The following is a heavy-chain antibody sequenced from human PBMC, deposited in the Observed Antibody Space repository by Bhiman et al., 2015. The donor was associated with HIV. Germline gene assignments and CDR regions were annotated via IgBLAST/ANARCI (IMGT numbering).Heavy chain of an antibody. CDR2: LSGSSGYV. CDR1: GFTFDDYG. CDR3: AREPGGTTEGRFDY. D-gene: IGHD1-7*01. Sequence: EVQLVESGGGVVRPGGSLRLSCAASGFTFDDYGMSWVRQAPGKGLEWVSSLSGSSGYVYYADSVKGRFTISRDNAKNSLSLQMNSLRAEDTAVYYCAREPGGTTEGRFDYWGQGTLVTVSS. V-gene: IGHV3-21*03. J-gene: IGHJ4*02.